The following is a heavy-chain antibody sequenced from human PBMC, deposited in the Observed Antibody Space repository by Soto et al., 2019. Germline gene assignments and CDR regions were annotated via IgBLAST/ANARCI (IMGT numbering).Heavy chain of an antibody. CDR1: GDSISSYY. V-gene: IGHV4-59*01. D-gene: IGHD1-1*01. J-gene: IGHJ6*02. CDR3: ERDNPDLGSRYYYYGMDV. Sequence: PSETLSLTCAVSGDSISSYYWRWVRQPPGKGLEWIGYIYYSGSTNYNPSLKSRVTISVDTSKNQFSLKLSSVTAADTAVYYCERDNPDLGSRYYYYGMDVWGQGTTVTVSS. CDR2: IYYSGST.